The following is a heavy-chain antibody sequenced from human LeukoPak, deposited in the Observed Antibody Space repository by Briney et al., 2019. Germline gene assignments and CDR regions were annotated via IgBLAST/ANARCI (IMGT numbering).Heavy chain of an antibody. CDR3: ARAYHSDSGGYYVAGY. V-gene: IGHV3-30*04. D-gene: IGHD3-22*01. CDR1: GFTFSSYI. CDR2: ISYDGIIK. Sequence: GGSLRLSCAASGFTFSSYIMHWARQAPGKGLEWVAVISYDGIIKYYADSVKGRFTISRDNSKNTLYLQMNSLRAEDTAIYYCARAYHSDSGGYYVAGYWGQGTLVTVSS. J-gene: IGHJ4*02.